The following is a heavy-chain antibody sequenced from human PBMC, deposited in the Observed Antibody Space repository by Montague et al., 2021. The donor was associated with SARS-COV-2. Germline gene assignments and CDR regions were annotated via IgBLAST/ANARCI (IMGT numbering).Heavy chain of an antibody. Sequence: PALVTPTQTLTLTCTFSGISLSTSGVGVAWIRQPPGKALKWLALIYWDDDERYSPSMRSRLTITKDTSENQVVLRMTNMDPMDTATYYCAPLGFDSRSYYTPHNWFDPWGQGILVTVSS. CDR2: IYWDDDE. CDR1: GISLSTSGVG. CDR3: APLGFDSRSYYTPHNWFDP. J-gene: IGHJ5*02. V-gene: IGHV2-5*02. D-gene: IGHD3-10*01.